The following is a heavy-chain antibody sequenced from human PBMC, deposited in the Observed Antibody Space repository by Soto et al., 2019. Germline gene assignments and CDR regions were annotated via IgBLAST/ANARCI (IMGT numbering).Heavy chain of an antibody. CDR3: AKESGGYDSSTRYGLDV. D-gene: IGHD6-25*01. CDR2: IYYSGST. CDR1: GGSISSVGHY. Sequence: TLSLTCSVSGGSISSVGHYWTWIRQQPGKGLEWIGYIYYSGSTDYNPSLKSRVTISVDRSKNQFSLNLSSVTAADTAIYYCAKESGGYDSSTRYGLDVWGQGTTVTVSS. V-gene: IGHV4-31*03. J-gene: IGHJ6*02.